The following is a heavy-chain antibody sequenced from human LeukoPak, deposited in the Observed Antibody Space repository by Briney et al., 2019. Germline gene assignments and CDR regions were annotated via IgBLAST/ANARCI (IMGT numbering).Heavy chain of an antibody. D-gene: IGHD5-18*01. CDR1: GFTFSTCG. Sequence: GGSLRLSCAASGFTFSTCGMNWVRQAPGKGLEWVSSISGNSAYIYYADSVKGRFTISRDNAKNSLYLQMNSLRAEDTAVYYCARGDPVTPFDYWGQGTLVTVSS. CDR2: ISGNSAYI. J-gene: IGHJ4*02. CDR3: ARGDPVTPFDY. V-gene: IGHV3-21*01.